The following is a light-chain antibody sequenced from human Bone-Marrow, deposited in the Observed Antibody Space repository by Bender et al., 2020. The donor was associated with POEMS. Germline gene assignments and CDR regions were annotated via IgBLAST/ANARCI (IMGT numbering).Light chain of an antibody. V-gene: IGLV1-40*01. CDR3: CSYTSSVTAV. CDR1: SSNLGAGYA. J-gene: IGLJ2*01. Sequence: QSVLTQPPSVSGAPGQRVTISCTGNSSNLGAGYAVHWYQHLPGTGPKVLIYDNTNRPSGVSDRFSASKSGNTASLTISGLQAEDEADYYCCSYTSSVTAVFGGGTKVTVL. CDR2: DNT.